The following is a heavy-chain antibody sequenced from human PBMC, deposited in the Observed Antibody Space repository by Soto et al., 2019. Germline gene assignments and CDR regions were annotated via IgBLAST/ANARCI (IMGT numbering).Heavy chain of an antibody. V-gene: IGHV3-21*01. J-gene: IGHJ3*02. CDR1: GFTFSSYS. CDR3: ARGKSIAARPENYYDAFDI. D-gene: IGHD6-6*01. Sequence: GGSLRLSCAASGFTFSSYSMNWVRQAPGKGLEWVSSISSSSSYIYYADSVKGRFTISRDNAKNSLYLQMNSLRAEDTAVYYCARGKSIAARPENYYDAFDIWGQGTMVTVSS. CDR2: ISSSSSYI.